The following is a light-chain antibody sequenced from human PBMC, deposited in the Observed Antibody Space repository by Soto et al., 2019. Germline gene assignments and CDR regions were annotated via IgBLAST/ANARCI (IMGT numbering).Light chain of an antibody. V-gene: IGKV1-6*01. J-gene: IGKJ1*01. CDR2: AAS. CDR3: LQDYNYPWT. CDR1: QDIRND. Sequence: AIQMTQSPSSLSASVGDRVTITCRASQDIRNDLGWYQEKPRQAPKLLIYAASNLQSRVPSRCSGSRSCTDFTLTSSSMQPEDFATYYCLQDYNYPWTFGQGTKVEV.